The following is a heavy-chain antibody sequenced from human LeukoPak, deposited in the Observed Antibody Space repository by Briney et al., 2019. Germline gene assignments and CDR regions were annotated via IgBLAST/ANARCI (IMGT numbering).Heavy chain of an antibody. Sequence: PSETLSLTCTVSGGSISSSSYYWGWIRQPPGKGLEWIGSIYYSGSTYYNPSLKSRVTISVDTSKNQFSLKLSSVTAADTAVYYCARRDVRGKAAAGPTPEYYFDYWGQGTLVTVSS. CDR3: ARRDVRGKAAAGPTPEYYFDY. CDR1: GGSISSSSYY. CDR2: IYYSGST. V-gene: IGHV4-39*01. J-gene: IGHJ4*02. D-gene: IGHD6-13*01.